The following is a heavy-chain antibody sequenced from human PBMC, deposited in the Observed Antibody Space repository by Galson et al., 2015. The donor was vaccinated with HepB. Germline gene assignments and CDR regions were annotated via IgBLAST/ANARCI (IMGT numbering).Heavy chain of an antibody. D-gene: IGHD4-11*01. CDR1: GFSFSRYW. J-gene: IGHJ4*02. Sequence: SLRLSCAASGFSFSRYWMHWVRQAPGKGLVWVSRINSDASSTSYADSVKGRFTISRDNAKNTLYLQMNSLRAEDTAVYYCVRDYSNYLGDFWGQGTLVTVSS. V-gene: IGHV3-74*01. CDR3: VRDYSNYLGDF. CDR2: INSDASST.